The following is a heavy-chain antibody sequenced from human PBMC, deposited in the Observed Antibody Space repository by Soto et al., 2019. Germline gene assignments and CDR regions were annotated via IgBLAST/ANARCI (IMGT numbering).Heavy chain of an antibody. CDR3: ARDAYYYDSSGSFGY. J-gene: IGHJ4*02. V-gene: IGHV1-18*04. Sequence: ASVKVSCKASGYTFTSYGISWVRQAPGQGLEWMGWISAYNGNTNYAQKLQGRVTMTTDTSTSTAYMELRSLRSDDTAVYYCARDAYYYDSSGSFGYWGQGTLVTVSS. CDR1: GYTFTSYG. D-gene: IGHD3-22*01. CDR2: ISAYNGNT.